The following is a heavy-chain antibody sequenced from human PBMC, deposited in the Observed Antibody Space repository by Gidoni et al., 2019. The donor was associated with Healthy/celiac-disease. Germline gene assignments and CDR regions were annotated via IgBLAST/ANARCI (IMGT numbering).Heavy chain of an antibody. CDR1: GYTFTSYA. D-gene: IGHD5-12*01. CDR3: ARDLRNSGYVFY. CDR2: INAGNGNT. Sequence: QVQLVQSGAEVKKPGASGKVSGKASGYTFTSYAMHWVRQAPGQRLEWMGWINAGNGNTKYSQKFQGRVTITRDTSASTAYMELSSLRSEDTAVYYCARDLRNSGYVFYWGQGTLVTVSS. V-gene: IGHV1-3*01. J-gene: IGHJ4*02.